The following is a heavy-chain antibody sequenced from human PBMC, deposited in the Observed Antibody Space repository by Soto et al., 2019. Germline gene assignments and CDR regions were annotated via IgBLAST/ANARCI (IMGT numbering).Heavy chain of an antibody. CDR3: ARGTGYSSSWYAS. J-gene: IGHJ5*01. V-gene: IGHV3-13*04. Sequence: EVQLVESGGGLVQPGGSLRLSCAASGFTFSNYDMHWVRQTTGKGLEWVSAIDTAGNTYYPDSVKGRFTISRENAKNSLFFQMNNLRAGDTPVYYCARGTGYSSSWYASWGQGTWVTSPQ. D-gene: IGHD6-13*01. CDR1: GFTFSNYD. CDR2: IDTAGNT.